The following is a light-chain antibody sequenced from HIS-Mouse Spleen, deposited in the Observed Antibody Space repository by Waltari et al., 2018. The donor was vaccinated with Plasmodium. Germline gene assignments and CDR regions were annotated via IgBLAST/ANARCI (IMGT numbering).Light chain of an antibody. CDR3: QQYYSTPYT. CDR2: WAS. V-gene: IGKV4-1*01. J-gene: IGKJ2*01. CDR1: LSVFYSPNHKNY. Sequence: DIVLTQSPDSLAVSLGERATIHCNSSLSVFYSPNHKNYLAWYQQKPGQPPKLLIYWASTRESGVPDRFSGSGSGTDFTLTISSLQAEDVAVYYCQQYYSTPYTFGQGTKLEIK.